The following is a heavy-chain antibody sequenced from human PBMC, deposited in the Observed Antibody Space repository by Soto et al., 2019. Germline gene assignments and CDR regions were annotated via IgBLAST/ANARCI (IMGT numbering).Heavy chain of an antibody. J-gene: IGHJ4*02. D-gene: IGHD3-22*01. CDR1: AFTFTSSA. V-gene: IGHV1-58*01. Sequence: SVKVSCKASAFTFTSSAVQWVRQARGQRLEWIGWIVVGSGNTNYAQKFQERVTITRDMSTSTAYMELSSLRSEDTAVYYCAAFYDSSGSGFDYWGQGTLVTVSS. CDR2: IVVGSGNT. CDR3: AAFYDSSGSGFDY.